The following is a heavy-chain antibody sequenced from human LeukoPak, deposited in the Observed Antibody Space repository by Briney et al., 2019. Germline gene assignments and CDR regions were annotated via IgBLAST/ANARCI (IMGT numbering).Heavy chain of an antibody. CDR3: ERDDAFDI. V-gene: IGHV3-21*01. CDR1: GFTFSSYS. J-gene: IGHJ3*02. CDR2: ISSSSSYI. Sequence: GGSLRLSCAASGFTFSSYSMDWVRQAPGKGLEWVSSISSSSSYIYYADSVKGRFTISRDNAKSPLYLQMNSLRAEDTAVYYCERDDAFDIWGQGTMVTVSS.